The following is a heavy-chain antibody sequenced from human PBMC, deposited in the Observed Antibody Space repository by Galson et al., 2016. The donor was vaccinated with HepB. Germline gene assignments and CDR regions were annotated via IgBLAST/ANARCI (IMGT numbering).Heavy chain of an antibody. D-gene: IGHD5-12*01. CDR1: GYSFTNYW. CDR2: IYPGDSDT. Sequence: QSGAEVKKPGESLKISCKGSGYSFTNYWIGWVRQMPGKGLEWMGIIYPGDSDTRYRPSFQGQVTISADKSSTTAYLQWSSLQASDSAFYYCARGGGIVTTTAFDYWGQGTLLTVSS. V-gene: IGHV5-51*01. J-gene: IGHJ4*02. CDR3: ARGGGIVTTTAFDY.